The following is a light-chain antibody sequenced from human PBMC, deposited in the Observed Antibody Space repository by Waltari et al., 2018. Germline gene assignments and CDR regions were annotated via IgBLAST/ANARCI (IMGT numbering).Light chain of an antibody. CDR3: QQYHSYPIT. CDR2: AAS. CDR1: QGVSTW. J-gene: IGKJ5*01. V-gene: IGKV1D-16*01. Sequence: DIQMTQYPSSVSASVGDSVTITCRASQGVSTWLAWYQPKPKKAPKSLIYAASNLHSGVPSRFSGSGSGTDFTLTITGLQPEDFATYYCQQYHSYPITFGQGTRLEIK.